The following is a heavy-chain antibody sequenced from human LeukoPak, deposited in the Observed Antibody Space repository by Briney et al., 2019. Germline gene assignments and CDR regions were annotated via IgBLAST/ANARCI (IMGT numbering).Heavy chain of an antibody. D-gene: IGHD5-24*01. J-gene: IGHJ6*02. CDR1: GFTFSDYY. V-gene: IGHV3-11*01. Sequence: GGSLRLSCAASGFTFSDYYMSWIRQAPGKGLEWVSYISSSGSTIYYADSVNGRFTISRDNAKNSLYLQMNSLRAEDTAVYYCAAGRDGYNQAYYYYYGMDVWGQGTTVTVSS. CDR3: AAGRDGYNQAYYYYYGMDV. CDR2: ISSSGSTI.